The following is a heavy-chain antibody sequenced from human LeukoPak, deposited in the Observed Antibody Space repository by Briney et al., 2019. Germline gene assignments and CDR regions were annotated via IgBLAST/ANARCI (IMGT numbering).Heavy chain of an antibody. V-gene: IGHV3-23*01. CDR3: DKDLPPLVTIFGVVITERNAFDI. CDR2: ISGSGGST. J-gene: IGHJ3*02. CDR1: GFTFSSYA. D-gene: IGHD3-3*01. Sequence: GGSLRLSCAASGFTFSSYAMSWVRQAPGKGLEWVSAISGSGGSTYYADSVKGRFTISRDNSKNTLYLQMNSLRAEDTAVYYGDKDLPPLVTIFGVVITERNAFDIWGQGTMVTVSS.